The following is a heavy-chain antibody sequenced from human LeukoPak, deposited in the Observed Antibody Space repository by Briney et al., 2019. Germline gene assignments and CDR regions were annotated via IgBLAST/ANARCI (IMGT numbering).Heavy chain of an antibody. D-gene: IGHD3-10*01. CDR1: GFTFSSYS. Sequence: PGGSLRLSCAASGFTFSSYSMNWVRQAPGKGLEWVSSISSGSSYIYYADSVKGRFTISRDNAKNSLYLQMNSLRAEDTAVYYCARASYGSGSYDLYYFDYWGQGTLVTVSS. CDR3: ARASYGSGSYDLYYFDY. V-gene: IGHV3-21*01. CDR2: ISSGSSYI. J-gene: IGHJ4*02.